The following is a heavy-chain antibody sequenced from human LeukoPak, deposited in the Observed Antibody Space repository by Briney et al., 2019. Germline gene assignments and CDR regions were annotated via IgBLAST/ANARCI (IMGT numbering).Heavy chain of an antibody. CDR1: GGSISSGDYY. J-gene: IGHJ4*02. CDR2: IYYSAST. V-gene: IGHV4-30-4*08. Sequence: SETLSLTCTVSGGSISSGDYYWSWIRQPPGKGLEWIGYIYYSASTYYNPSLKSLITISLDTSKKQFSLNLSSVTAADTAVYYCARTSTYYDFWSGYRDFDYWGQGTLVTVSS. D-gene: IGHD3-3*01. CDR3: ARTSTYYDFWSGYRDFDY.